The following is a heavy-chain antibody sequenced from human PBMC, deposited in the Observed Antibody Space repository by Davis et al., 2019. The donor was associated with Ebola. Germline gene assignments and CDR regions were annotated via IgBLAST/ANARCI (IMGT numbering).Heavy chain of an antibody. Sequence: GESLKISCAASGFTFSGYWMSWVRQAPGKGLEWVANIKQDGSEKYYVDSVKGRFTISRDNAKNSLYLQMNSLRAEDTAVYYCASVVVGATIHWGQGTLVTVSS. CDR3: ASVVVGATIH. V-gene: IGHV3-7*01. J-gene: IGHJ4*02. D-gene: IGHD1-26*01. CDR1: GFTFSGYW. CDR2: IKQDGSEK.